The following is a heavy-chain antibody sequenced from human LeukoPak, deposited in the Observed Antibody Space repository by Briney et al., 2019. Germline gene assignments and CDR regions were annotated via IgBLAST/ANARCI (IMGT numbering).Heavy chain of an antibody. CDR1: GFTFDDYA. Sequence: PGRSLRLSCAASGFTFDDYAMHWVRQAPGKGLEWVSGISWNSGSIGYADSVKGRFTISRDNAKNTLYLQMNSLRAEDTAVYYCAKDWDAPGAFDIWGQGTMVTVSS. CDR2: ISWNSGSI. D-gene: IGHD1-14*01. CDR3: AKDWDAPGAFDI. J-gene: IGHJ3*02. V-gene: IGHV3-9*01.